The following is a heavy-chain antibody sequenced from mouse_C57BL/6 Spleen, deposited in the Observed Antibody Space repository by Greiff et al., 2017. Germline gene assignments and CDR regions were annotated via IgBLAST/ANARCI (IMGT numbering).Heavy chain of an antibody. CDR1: GYTFTSYW. CDR3: ARYYGYDEDAMDY. D-gene: IGHD2-2*01. CDR2: IYPGSGST. J-gene: IGHJ4*01. V-gene: IGHV1-55*01. Sequence: QVQLQQPGAELVKPGASVKMSCKASGYTFTSYWITWVKQRPGQGLEWIGDIYPGSGSTNYNEKFKSKATLTVDTSSSTAYMQLSSLTSEDSAVYYCARYYGYDEDAMDYWGQGTSVTVSS.